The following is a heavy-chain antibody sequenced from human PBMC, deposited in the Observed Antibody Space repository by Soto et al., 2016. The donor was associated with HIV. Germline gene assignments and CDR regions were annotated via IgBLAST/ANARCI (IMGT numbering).Heavy chain of an antibody. Sequence: QVQLVQSGAEVKKPGASVKVSCKASGYTFTGYYMHWVRQAPGQGLEWMGWINPNSGGINYAQKFQGRVTMTRDTSISTVYMELSRLRSDDTAVYYCARPYCGGDCFGAFDIWGQGTMVTIAS. V-gene: IGHV1-2*02. CDR3: ARPYCGGDCFGAFDI. D-gene: IGHD2-21*02. CDR2: INPNSGGI. J-gene: IGHJ3*02. CDR1: GYTFTGYY.